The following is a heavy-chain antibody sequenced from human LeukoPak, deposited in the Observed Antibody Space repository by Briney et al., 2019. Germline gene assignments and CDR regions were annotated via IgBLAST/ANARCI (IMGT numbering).Heavy chain of an antibody. CDR3: ARDRVGYYFDY. J-gene: IGHJ4*02. D-gene: IGHD1-26*01. Sequence: GGSLRLSCAASGFTFSDYYMSWIRQAPGKGLEWVSYISKSSSSTNYADSVKGRFSISRDNAKNSLYLQLNSLTVEDTAVYYCARDRVGYYFDYWGQGTLVTVSS. V-gene: IGHV3-11*05. CDR1: GFTFSDYY. CDR2: ISKSSSST.